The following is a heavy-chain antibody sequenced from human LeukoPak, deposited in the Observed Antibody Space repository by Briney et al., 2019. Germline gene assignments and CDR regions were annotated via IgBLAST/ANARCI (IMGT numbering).Heavy chain of an antibody. CDR2: IYYSGST. CDR3: ARLRDYYYNYMDV. J-gene: IGHJ6*03. Sequence: SETLSLTCTVSGYSISSGYYWGWIRQPPGKGLEWIGSIYYSGSTYYNPSLKSRFTISVDESKIQISLKLNSVTAADTAVYYCARLRDYYYNYMDVWGEGTTVTISS. V-gene: IGHV4-38-2*02. CDR1: GYSISSGYY.